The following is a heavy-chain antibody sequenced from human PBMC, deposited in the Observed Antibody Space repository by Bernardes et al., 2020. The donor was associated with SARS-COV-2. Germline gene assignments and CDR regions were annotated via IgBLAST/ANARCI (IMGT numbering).Heavy chain of an antibody. CDR1: GGSFSSYS. CDR2: INHSGNT. V-gene: IGHV4-34*01. J-gene: IGHJ6*03. Sequence: SETLSLTCDVFGGSFSSYSWSWVRQPPGKGLEWIGEINHSGNTNYNPSLKSRVTISLDTSKNQISLRLNSVTAADTAVYYCARGNLGLRAPAAIVVPYSDFHYYYMDVWGKGTTVTVSS. D-gene: IGHD2-2*02. CDR3: ARGNLGLRAPAAIVVPYSDFHYYYMDV.